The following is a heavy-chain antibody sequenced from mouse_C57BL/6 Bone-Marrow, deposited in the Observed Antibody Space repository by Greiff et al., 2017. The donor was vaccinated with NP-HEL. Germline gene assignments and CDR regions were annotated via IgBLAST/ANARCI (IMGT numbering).Heavy chain of an antibody. CDR3: ASFGWYFDV. CDR2: ISDGGSYT. Sequence: EVKLQESGGGLVKPGGSLKLSCAASGFTFSSYAMSWVRQTPEKRLEWVATISDGGSYTYYPDNVKGRFTISRDYAKNNLYLQMSHLKSEDTAMYYCASFGWYFDVWGTGTTVTVSS. J-gene: IGHJ1*03. V-gene: IGHV5-4*03. CDR1: GFTFSSYA.